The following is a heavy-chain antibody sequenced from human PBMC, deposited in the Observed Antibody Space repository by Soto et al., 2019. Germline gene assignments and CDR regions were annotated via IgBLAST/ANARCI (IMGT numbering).Heavy chain of an antibody. CDR2: ISSSGGST. J-gene: IGHJ4*02. D-gene: IGHD3-10*01. CDR1: GFTFSSYV. Sequence: GGSLRLSCAASGFTFSSYVMNWGRQAPGKGLECVSAISSSGGSTYYANSVKGRFTISRDNSKNTLYLQMGSLRAEDMAVYYCARGAFGITMVRGGPGFDYWGQGTLVTVSS. V-gene: IGHV3-64*01. CDR3: ARGAFGITMVRGGPGFDY.